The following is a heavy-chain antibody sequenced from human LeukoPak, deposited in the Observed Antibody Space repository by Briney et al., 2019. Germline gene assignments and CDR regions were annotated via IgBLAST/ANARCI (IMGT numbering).Heavy chain of an antibody. J-gene: IGHJ5*02. CDR3: ARGSTIFGVVIIPRNWFDP. Sequence: SETLSLTCAAYGGSFSGYYWSWIRQPPGEGLEWIGEINHSGSTNYNPSLKSRVTISVDTSKNQFSLKLSSVTAADTAVYYCARGSTIFGVVIIPRNWFDPWGQGTLVTVSS. V-gene: IGHV4-34*01. CDR1: GGSFSGYY. CDR2: INHSGST. D-gene: IGHD3-3*01.